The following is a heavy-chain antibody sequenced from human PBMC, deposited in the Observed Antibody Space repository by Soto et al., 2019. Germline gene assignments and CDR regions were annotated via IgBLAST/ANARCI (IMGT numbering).Heavy chain of an antibody. D-gene: IGHD6-13*01. V-gene: IGHV3-30*18. J-gene: IGHJ3*02. CDR3: AKGDGYSSSCGENDAFDI. CDR2: ISYDGSNK. CDR1: GFTFSSYG. Sequence: GGSLRLSCAASGFTFSSYGMHWVRQAPGKGLEWVAVISYDGSNKYYADFVKCRFTISRYNSKNTLYLQMNSLRAEDTAVCYFAKGDGYSSSCGENDAFDIWGQGTMVTVSS.